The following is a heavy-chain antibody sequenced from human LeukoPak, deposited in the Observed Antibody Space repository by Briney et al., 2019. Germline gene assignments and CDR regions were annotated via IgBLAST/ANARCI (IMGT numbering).Heavy chain of an antibody. CDR1: GDPISTYH. Sequence: SETLSLTCSVFGDPISTYHWNWIWKPPGTGLEWIAYMQSTGNSQYNSSLKSRVAMSVDTSKNQVVLNLSSVTAADTAVYYCARDKRHSYGRYFAHWGQGMLVTVSS. D-gene: IGHD5-18*01. V-gene: IGHV4-59*01. CDR2: MQSTGNS. J-gene: IGHJ4*02. CDR3: ARDKRHSYGRYFAH.